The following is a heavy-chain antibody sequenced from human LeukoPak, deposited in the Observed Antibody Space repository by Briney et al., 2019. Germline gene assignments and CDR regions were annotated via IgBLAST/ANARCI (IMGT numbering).Heavy chain of an antibody. V-gene: IGHV4-39*01. CDR3: AILAAWTGDY. D-gene: IGHD1-1*01. CDR1: GGSISGSSYY. Sequence: SETLSLTCTVSGGSISGSSYYWGWIRQPPGKGLEWIGSIYYSGSTYYNPSLKSRVTISVDTSKNQFSLKLNSVTATDTAVYYCAILAAWTGDYWGQGTLVTVSS. J-gene: IGHJ4*02. CDR2: IYYSGST.